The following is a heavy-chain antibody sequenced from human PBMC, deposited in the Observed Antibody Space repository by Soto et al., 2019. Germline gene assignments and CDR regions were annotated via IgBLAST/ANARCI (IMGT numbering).Heavy chain of an antibody. Sequence: TSETLPLTCPFSGGSISSYYWSWIRQPPGKGLEWIGYIYYSGSTNYNPSLKSRVTISVDTSKNQFSLKLNSMTAADTAVYYCARHNYGSGSTYFDYWGQGTLVTVSS. D-gene: IGHD3-10*01. CDR3: ARHNYGSGSTYFDY. CDR1: GGSISSYY. CDR2: IYYSGST. V-gene: IGHV4-59*08. J-gene: IGHJ4*02.